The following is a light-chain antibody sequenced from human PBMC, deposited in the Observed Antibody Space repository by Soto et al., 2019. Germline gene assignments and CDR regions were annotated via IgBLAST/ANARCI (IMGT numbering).Light chain of an antibody. Sequence: QSALTQPASVSGSPGQSVTISCTGTSIDVGGYNYVSWYQQHRGKAPKLIIYDVSNRSSGVSNRFSVSKSGNTASLTISGHQADDEADYYCSSYTSSSTRVFGTGTKLTVL. CDR1: SIDVGGYNY. J-gene: IGLJ1*01. V-gene: IGLV2-14*01. CDR2: DVS. CDR3: SSYTSSSTRV.